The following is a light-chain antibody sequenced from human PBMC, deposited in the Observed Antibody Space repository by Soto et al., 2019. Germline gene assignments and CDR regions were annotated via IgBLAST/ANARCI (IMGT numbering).Light chain of an antibody. CDR3: LQDYNYPFT. J-gene: IGKJ3*01. CDR2: GAS. Sequence: AIQMTQSASFLSASVGDRVTITCRASQGIRNDLGWYQQKPGKAPKLLIYGASNLQSGVPSRFSGSGSGTDFTLTISSLQPEDFATYYCLQDYNYPFTFGPGTKVDIK. CDR1: QGIRND. V-gene: IGKV1-6*01.